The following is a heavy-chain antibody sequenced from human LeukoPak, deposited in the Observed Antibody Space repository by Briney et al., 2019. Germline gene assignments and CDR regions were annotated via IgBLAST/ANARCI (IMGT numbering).Heavy chain of an antibody. Sequence: PGGSLRLSCAASEFTFSSYTINWVRQAPGKGLEWVSSISSTSTYISYADSVKGRFTISRDNSKNTLYLQMNSLRDEDTALYYCAKAGIGVVGYFDYWGQGTLVTVSS. CDR1: EFTFSSYT. CDR2: ISSTSTYI. V-gene: IGHV3-21*04. J-gene: IGHJ4*02. D-gene: IGHD6-19*01. CDR3: AKAGIGVVGYFDY.